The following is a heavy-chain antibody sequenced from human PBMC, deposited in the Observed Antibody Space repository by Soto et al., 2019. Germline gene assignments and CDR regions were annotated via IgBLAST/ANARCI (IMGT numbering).Heavy chain of an antibody. V-gene: IGHV3-23*01. CDR3: AAPRDEYGSGVSWFTYGMDT. Sequence: GGSLRLSCLASGFTFSDFAMTWVRHVPGRGLEWVASLDGAGGSTYYAESVRGRFSISRDNSQNTLFLQMKRLTVDDTAIYYCAAPRDEYGSGVSWFTYGMDTWVQGTTVTVS. CDR2: LDGAGGST. J-gene: IGHJ6*02. CDR1: GFTFSDFA. D-gene: IGHD3-10*01.